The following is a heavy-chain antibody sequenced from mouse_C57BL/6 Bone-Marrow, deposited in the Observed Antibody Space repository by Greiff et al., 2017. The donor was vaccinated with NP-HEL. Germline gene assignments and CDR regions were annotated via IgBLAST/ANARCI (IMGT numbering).Heavy chain of an antibody. Sequence: VQLQQPGAELVKPGASVKLSCKASGYTFTSYWMHWVKQRPGQGLEWIGMIHPNSGSTNYNEKFKSKATLTVDKSSSTAYMQLSSLTSEDSAVYYCATPYYYGSSYDYFDYWGQGTTLTVSS. V-gene: IGHV1-64*01. CDR2: IHPNSGST. D-gene: IGHD1-1*01. CDR3: ATPYYYGSSYDYFDY. CDR1: GYTFTSYW. J-gene: IGHJ2*01.